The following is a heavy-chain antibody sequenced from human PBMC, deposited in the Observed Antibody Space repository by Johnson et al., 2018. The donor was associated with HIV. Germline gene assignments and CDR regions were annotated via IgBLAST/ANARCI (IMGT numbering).Heavy chain of an antibody. CDR3: ARESSPWGGDYAGYGLDI. V-gene: IGHV3-11*04. CDR1: EFTFKDYY. J-gene: IGHJ3*02. CDR2: ISSSGTTK. D-gene: IGHD4-17*01. Sequence: QVKLVESGGGLVQPGGSLRLSCAASEFTFKDYYMNWIRQAPGKGLEWVSHISSSGTTKYYSDSVKGRFTISRDNAKKSLYLEMRDLRVDDTATYYCARESSPWGGDYAGYGLDIWGQGTRVAVSS.